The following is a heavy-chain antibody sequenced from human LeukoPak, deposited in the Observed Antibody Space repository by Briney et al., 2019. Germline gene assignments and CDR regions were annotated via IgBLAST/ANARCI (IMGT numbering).Heavy chain of an antibody. D-gene: IGHD6-19*01. CDR3: AKDMGNGYNSGWYDSAVDS. J-gene: IGHJ4*02. CDR2: IYYSGST. V-gene: IGHV4-59*01. CDR1: GGSISSYY. Sequence: SETLSLTCTVSGGSISSYYWSWIRQPPGKGLEWIGYIYYSGSTNYNPSLKSRVTISVDTSKNQFSLKLSSVTAADTAVYYCAKDMGNGYNSGWYDSAVDSWGQGTLATVSS.